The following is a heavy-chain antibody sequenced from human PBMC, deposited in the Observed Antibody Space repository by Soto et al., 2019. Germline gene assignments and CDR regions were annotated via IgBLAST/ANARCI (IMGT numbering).Heavy chain of an antibody. CDR3: AKDLTVGAGHPIDAFDI. CDR1: GFPLNSYA. CDR2: VSASDFST. V-gene: IGHV3-23*01. J-gene: IGHJ3*02. D-gene: IGHD1-26*01. Sequence: EVQLLESGGGLVQPGGSLRRSCEASGFPLNSYAMTWVRQAPGQGLEWVSTVSASDFSTYYADSVKGRFTISRDNSKNTLYLQMNSLRAEDTAVYYCAKDLTVGAGHPIDAFDIWGLGTKVTVSS.